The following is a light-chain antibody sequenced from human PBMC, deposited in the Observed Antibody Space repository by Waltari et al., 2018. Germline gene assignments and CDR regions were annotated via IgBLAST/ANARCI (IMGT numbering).Light chain of an antibody. J-gene: IGKJ2*01. V-gene: IGKV3-20*01. CDR3: QQYGSSVMYT. CDR2: GAF. CDR1: QSVFNDY. Sequence: VLTQSPDTLSLSTGEKATLSCWARQSVFNDYLAWYQQKSGQAPRLLIYGAFTRATGIPDRFSGSGSGTEVTLTISGLEPEDSAVYYCQQYGSSVMYTFGQGTKLEIK.